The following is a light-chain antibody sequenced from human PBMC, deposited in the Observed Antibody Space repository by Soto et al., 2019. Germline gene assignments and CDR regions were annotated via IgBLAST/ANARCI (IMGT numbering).Light chain of an antibody. V-gene: IGKV3-20*01. CDR1: QSVSSSY. CDR3: QHYGSSPYT. CDR2: GTS. J-gene: IGKJ2*01. Sequence: EIGLTQSPGTLSLSPGERVTLSCRAIQSVSSSYLAWYQQKPGQAPRLLIYGTSSRATGIPDRFSGSGSGTDFPLTISRLEPEDVAVYYCQHYGSSPYTFGQGPKLEIK.